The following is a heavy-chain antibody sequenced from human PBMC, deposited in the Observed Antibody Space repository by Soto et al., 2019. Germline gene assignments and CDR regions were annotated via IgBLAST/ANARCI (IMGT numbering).Heavy chain of an antibody. CDR2: IGTAGDT. D-gene: IGHD4-17*01. V-gene: IGHV3-13*01. Sequence: GGPLRLSCAASGFTFSSYDMHWVRQATGKGLEWVSAIGTAGDTYYPGSVKGRFTISRENANNSLYLQMNSLRAGDTAVYYCARGHDYGVTYYFDYWGQGTLVTVSS. CDR3: ARGHDYGVTYYFDY. J-gene: IGHJ4*02. CDR1: GFTFSSYD.